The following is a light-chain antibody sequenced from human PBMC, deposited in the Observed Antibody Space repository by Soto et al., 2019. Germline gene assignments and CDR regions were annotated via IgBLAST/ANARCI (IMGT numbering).Light chain of an antibody. V-gene: IGLV2-23*01. J-gene: IGLJ2*01. CDR3: CSYAGSSTVV. CDR1: SSDVGSYNL. CDR2: EGS. Sequence: QSALTQPASVSGSPGQSITISCTGTSSDVGSYNLVSWYQQHPGKAPKLMIYEGSKRPSGVSNRFSGSKSGNTASLIISGLEAEDEAEYYCCSYAGSSTVVFGGGTKLTVL.